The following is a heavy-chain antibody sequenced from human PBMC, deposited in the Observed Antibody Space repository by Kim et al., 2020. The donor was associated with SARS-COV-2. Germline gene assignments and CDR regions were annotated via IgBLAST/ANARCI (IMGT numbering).Heavy chain of an antibody. V-gene: IGHV3-48*04. CDR3: ARLYSSSWDPPPY. J-gene: IGHJ4*02. D-gene: IGHD6-13*01. Sequence: GGSLRLSCAASGFTFSSYSMNWVRQAPGKGLEWVSYISSSSSTIYYADSVKGRFTISRDNAKNSLYLQMNSLRAEDTAVYYCARLYSSSWDPPPYWGQGTLVTVSS. CDR1: GFTFSSYS. CDR2: ISSSSSTI.